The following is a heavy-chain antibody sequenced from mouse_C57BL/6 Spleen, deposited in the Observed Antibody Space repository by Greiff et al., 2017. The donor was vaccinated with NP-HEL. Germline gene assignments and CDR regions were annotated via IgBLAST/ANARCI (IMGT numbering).Heavy chain of an antibody. J-gene: IGHJ3*01. CDR1: GFSLTSYG. D-gene: IGHD2-4*01. V-gene: IGHV2-2*01. Sequence: VHLVESGPGLVQPSQSLSITCTVSGFSLTSYGVHWVRQSPGKGLEWLGVIWSGGSTDYNAAFISRLSISKDNSKSKVFFKMNSLQADDTAIYYCARNGRIYYDYLAWFAYWGQGTLVTVSA. CDR3: ARNGRIYYDYLAWFAY. CDR2: IWSGGST.